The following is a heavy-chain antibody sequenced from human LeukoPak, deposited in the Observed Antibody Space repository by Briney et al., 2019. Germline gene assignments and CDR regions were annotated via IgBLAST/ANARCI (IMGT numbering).Heavy chain of an antibody. CDR1: GGSISSYY. CDR3: ARDGSDFDAFDI. CDR2: IYYSGST. D-gene: IGHD3-3*01. V-gene: IGHV4-59*01. Sequence: SETLSLTCTVSGGSISSYYWSWIRQPPGKGLEWIGYIYYSGSTNYNPSPKSRVTISVDTSKNQFSLKLSSVTAADTGVYYCARDGSDFDAFDIWGQGTMVTVSS. J-gene: IGHJ3*02.